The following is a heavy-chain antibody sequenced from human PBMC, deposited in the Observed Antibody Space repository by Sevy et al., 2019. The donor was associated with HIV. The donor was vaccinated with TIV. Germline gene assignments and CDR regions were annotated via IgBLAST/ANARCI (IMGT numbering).Heavy chain of an antibody. Sequence: GGSLRLSCAASGFTFSDYYMSWIRQAPGKGLEWVSYISSSGSTIYYADSVKGRFTISRDNAKNSLYLQMNSLRDEDTAVYYCARDGFNYDFWSGYFFDYWGQGTLVTVSS. CDR3: ARDGFNYDFWSGYFFDY. CDR2: ISSSGSTI. V-gene: IGHV3-11*04. CDR1: GFTFSDYY. D-gene: IGHD3-3*01. J-gene: IGHJ4*02.